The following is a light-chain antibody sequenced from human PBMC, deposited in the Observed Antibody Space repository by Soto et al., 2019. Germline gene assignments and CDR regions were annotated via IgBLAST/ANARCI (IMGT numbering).Light chain of an antibody. CDR1: QSISSY. CDR3: HQRSTWPFT. V-gene: IGKV3-11*01. CDR2: DAS. Sequence: EIVLTQSPATLSLSPGERATLSCRASQSISSYLAWYQQKPDQAPRLLIYDASNRATGIPARFSGSGSGTDFTLTISSLEPEDFAVYYCHQRSTWPFTFGTGTKVDI. J-gene: IGKJ3*01.